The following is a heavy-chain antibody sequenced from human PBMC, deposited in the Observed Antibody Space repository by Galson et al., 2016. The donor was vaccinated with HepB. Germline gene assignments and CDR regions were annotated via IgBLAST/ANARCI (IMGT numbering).Heavy chain of an antibody. V-gene: IGHV4-39*01. D-gene: IGHD5-18*01. J-gene: IGHJ4*01. CDR3: ARHRSERNVDTPLVF. CDR1: GGSISTSLYF. CDR2: IYQSGST. Sequence: SETLSLTCSVSGGSISTSLYFWGWIRQTPGKGLEWIGSIYQSGSTFDNPSLKSRVTISVDTSKNLISLRLTSVTTSDTGVYYCARHRSERNVDTPLVFWAHGTLVTVSS.